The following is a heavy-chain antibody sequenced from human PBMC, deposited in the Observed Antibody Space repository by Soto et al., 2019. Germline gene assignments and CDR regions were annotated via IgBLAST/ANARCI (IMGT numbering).Heavy chain of an antibody. V-gene: IGHV3-48*01. CDR1: GFTFSSYS. Sequence: EVQLVESGGGLVQPGGSLRLSCAASGFTFSSYSMNWVRQAPGKGLEWVSYISSSSSTIYYADSVKGRFTISRDNANNSLHLQMNSLRAEDTAVYYCATGGCSGGSCYTDYWYFDLWGRGNLVTVSS. CDR3: ATGGCSGGSCYTDYWYFDL. CDR2: ISSSSSTI. D-gene: IGHD2-15*01. J-gene: IGHJ2*01.